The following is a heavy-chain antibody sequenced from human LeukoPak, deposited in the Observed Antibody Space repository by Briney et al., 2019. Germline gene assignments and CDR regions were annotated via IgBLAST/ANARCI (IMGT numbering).Heavy chain of an antibody. CDR3: ARQRRGYCSTTSCRAYYFDY. D-gene: IGHD2-2*01. CDR2: IHHSGST. CDR1: GGPISSYY. Sequence: PSEPLSLPCTVSGGPISSYYWSWMRQPPRKGLDWIGYIHHSGSTNYNPSLKSRFAMSVDTSKNQFSLKLRSVTAADTAVYYCARQRRGYCSTTSCRAYYFDYWSQGTLVTVSS. J-gene: IGHJ4*02. V-gene: IGHV4-59*08.